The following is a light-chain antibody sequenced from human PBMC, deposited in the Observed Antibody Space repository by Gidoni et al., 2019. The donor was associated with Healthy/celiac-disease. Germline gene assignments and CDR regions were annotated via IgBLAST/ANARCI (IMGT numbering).Light chain of an antibody. V-gene: IGKV1-9*01. CDR1: QGISSY. J-gene: IGKJ2*04. CDR3: QQLNSNPWCS. CDR2: AAY. Sequence: DIQLTQSPSFLSASVGDRVTITCRASQGISSYFDWYQQKPGKAPKLLIYAAYTLQSGVPSRFSGSGSGTEFTLTISSLQPEDFATYYCQQLNSNPWCSFGQGTKLEIK.